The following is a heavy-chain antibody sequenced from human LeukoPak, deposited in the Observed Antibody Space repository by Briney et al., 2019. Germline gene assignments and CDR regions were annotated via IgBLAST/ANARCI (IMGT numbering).Heavy chain of an antibody. CDR2: ISYDGSNK. Sequence: GGSLRLSCAASGFTFSSYGIHWVRQAPGKGLEWVAVISYDGSNKNYADSVKGRFTVSGDNSKNTLYLQMNSLRGEDTAVYYCAKEAYYHLSAAHPGDYWGQGTLVTVSS. J-gene: IGHJ4*02. D-gene: IGHD3-3*02. V-gene: IGHV3-30*18. CDR3: AKEAYYHLSAAHPGDY. CDR1: GFTFSSYG.